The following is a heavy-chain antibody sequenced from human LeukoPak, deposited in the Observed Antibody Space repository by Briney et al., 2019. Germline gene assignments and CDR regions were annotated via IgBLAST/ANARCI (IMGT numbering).Heavy chain of an antibody. D-gene: IGHD6-19*01. J-gene: IGHJ4*02. Sequence: GGSLRLSCAASGFTFSSYAMSWVRQAPGKGLEWVLVIYGGGSTYYADSVKGRFTISRDTSKNMLYLQMNSLRAEDTAVYYCATWPGGWYGGDSWGQGTLVTVSS. V-gene: IGHV3-53*01. CDR2: IYGGGST. CDR3: ATWPGGWYGGDS. CDR1: GFTFSSYA.